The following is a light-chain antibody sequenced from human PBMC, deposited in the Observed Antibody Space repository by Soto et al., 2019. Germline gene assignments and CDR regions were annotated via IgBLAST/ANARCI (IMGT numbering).Light chain of an antibody. V-gene: IGKV3-15*01. J-gene: IGKJ1*01. CDR1: QSVGSN. CDR3: QQYGSSGT. Sequence: EIVITQAPATLSVSPGERATLSCRASQSVGSNLAWYQPKPGQAPRLLIYGASTRATGSPARFSGSWSGTDFTLTISRLEPEYFAVYYCQQYGSSGTFGQGTKV. CDR2: GAS.